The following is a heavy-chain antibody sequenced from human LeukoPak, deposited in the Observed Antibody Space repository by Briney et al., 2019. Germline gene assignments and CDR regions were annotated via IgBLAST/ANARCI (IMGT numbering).Heavy chain of an antibody. V-gene: IGHV4-61*01. CDR3: ARARAVAGDLDY. CDR1: GGSVSSGSYY. D-gene: IGHD6-19*01. J-gene: IGHJ4*02. Sequence: SETLSLTCTVSGGSVSSGSYYWSWIRQPPGKGLEWIGYIYYSGSTNYNPSLKSRVTISVDTSKNQFSLKLSSVTAADTAVYYCARARAVAGDLDYWGQGTLVTVSS. CDR2: IYYSGST.